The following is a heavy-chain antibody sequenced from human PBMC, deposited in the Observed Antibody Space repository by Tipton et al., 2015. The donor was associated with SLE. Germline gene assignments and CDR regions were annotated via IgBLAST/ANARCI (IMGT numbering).Heavy chain of an antibody. J-gene: IGHJ6*03. D-gene: IGHD1-26*01. CDR3: ARAKVEGSYNPYMGV. V-gene: IGHV4-39*07. CDR1: GGSISSSHW. CDR2: IYFRVST. Sequence: TLSLTCTVSGGSISSSHWWGWIRQPPGKGLEWIGSIYFRVSTYYNPSLESRGTISRDTSKNQFSLKVTSATAADTAVYYSARAKVEGSYNPYMGVRGKGITVTVSS.